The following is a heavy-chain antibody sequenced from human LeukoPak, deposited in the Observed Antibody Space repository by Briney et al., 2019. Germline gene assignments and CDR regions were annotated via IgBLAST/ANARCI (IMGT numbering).Heavy chain of an antibody. D-gene: IGHD4-17*01. J-gene: IGHJ4*02. Sequence: ASVKVSCKASGGTFSSYAISWVRQAPGQGLEWMGRIIPILGIANYAQKFQGRVTITADKSTSTAYMELSSLRSEDTAVYYCARDFYPYYGDWAIFFDYWGQGTLVTVSS. CDR2: IIPILGIA. CDR3: ARDFYPYYGDWAIFFDY. V-gene: IGHV1-69*04. CDR1: GGTFSSYA.